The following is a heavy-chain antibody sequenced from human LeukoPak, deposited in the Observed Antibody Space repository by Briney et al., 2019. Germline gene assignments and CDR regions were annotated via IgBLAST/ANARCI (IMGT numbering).Heavy chain of an antibody. D-gene: IGHD4-17*01. CDR2: IYYSGST. J-gene: IGHJ4*02. Sequence: SETLSLTCTVSGGSISSGDYYWSWIRQPPGKGLEWIGYIYYSGSTYYNPSLKSRVAISVDTSKNQFSLKLSSVTAADTAVYYCARVSGDLYLSDYWGQGTLVTVSS. V-gene: IGHV4-30-4*01. CDR1: GGSISSGDYY. CDR3: ARVSGDLYLSDY.